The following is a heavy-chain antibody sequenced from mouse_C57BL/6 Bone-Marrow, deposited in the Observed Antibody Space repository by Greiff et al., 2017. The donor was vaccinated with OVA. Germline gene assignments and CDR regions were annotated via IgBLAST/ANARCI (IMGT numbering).Heavy chain of an antibody. D-gene: IGHD1-1*01. V-gene: IGHV14-4*01. CDR1: GFNITDDY. Sequence: EVQLQQSGAELVRPGASVKLSCTASGFNITDDYMPWVKQRPEQGLEWIGWIDPENGDTEYASKFQGKATITADTSSNTAYLQLSSLTSEDTAVYYCTPSYGSPFAYWGQGTLVTVSA. CDR3: TPSYGSPFAY. CDR2: IDPENGDT. J-gene: IGHJ3*01.